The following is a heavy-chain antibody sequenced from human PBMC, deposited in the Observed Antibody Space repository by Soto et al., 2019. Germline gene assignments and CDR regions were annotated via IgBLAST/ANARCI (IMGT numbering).Heavy chain of an antibody. V-gene: IGHV1-3*01. CDR3: ARDRLRLGELSFSYYYYYGMVV. CDR2: INAGNGNT. D-gene: IGHD3-16*02. J-gene: IGHJ6*02. CDR1: GYTFTSYA. Sequence: GASVKVSCKASGYTFTSYAMHWVRQAPGQRLEWMGWINAGNGNTKYSQKFQGRVTITRDTSASTAYMELSSLRSEDTAVYYCARDRLRLGELSFSYYYYYGMVVWGQGTTVTVSS.